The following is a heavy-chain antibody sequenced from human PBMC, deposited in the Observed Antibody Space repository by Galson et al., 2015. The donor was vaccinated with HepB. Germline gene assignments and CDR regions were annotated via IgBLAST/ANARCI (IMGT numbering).Heavy chain of an antibody. J-gene: IGHJ5*02. Sequence: PALVKPTQTLTLTCTFSGFSLSTSGVGVGWIRQPPGKALEWLALIYWDDDKRYSPSLKSRLTITKDTSKNQVVLTMTNMDPVDTATYYCAHLLRLRLGELSEPDNWFDPWGQGTLVTVSS. CDR3: AHLLRLRLGELSEPDNWFDP. V-gene: IGHV2-5*02. CDR2: IYWDDDK. CDR1: GFSLSTSGVG. D-gene: IGHD3-16*02.